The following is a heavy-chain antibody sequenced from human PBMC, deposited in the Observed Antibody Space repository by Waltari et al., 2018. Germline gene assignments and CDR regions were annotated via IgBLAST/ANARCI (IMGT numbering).Heavy chain of an antibody. Sequence: QVQLVQSGAEVKKPGASVKVSCKASGYTFTSYAMHWVRQAPGQRLEWMGWINAGNGNTKYSQKFQGRVTITRDTSASTAYMELSSLRSEDTAVYYCARGRARFREFAFDYWGQGTLVTVSS. J-gene: IGHJ4*02. D-gene: IGHD3-10*01. CDR2: INAGNGNT. V-gene: IGHV1-3*01. CDR3: ARGRARFREFAFDY. CDR1: GYTFTSYA.